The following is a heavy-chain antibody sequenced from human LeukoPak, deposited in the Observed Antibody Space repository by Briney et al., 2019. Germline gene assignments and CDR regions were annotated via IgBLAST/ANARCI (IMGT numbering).Heavy chain of an antibody. CDR2: IWCDSIHT. V-gene: IGHV3-11*06. D-gene: IGHD3-10*01. CDR3: ATPPGPGSGWFDP. CDR1: GFTFSDHD. Sequence: GRSLRLSCVASGFTFSDHDMTWIRQAPGKGLEWVSHIWCDSIHTNYADSVKSRFTISRDNFKNSLFLQVNSLRVQGTAVYYSATPPGPGSGWFDPWGQGTLVIVSS. J-gene: IGHJ5*02.